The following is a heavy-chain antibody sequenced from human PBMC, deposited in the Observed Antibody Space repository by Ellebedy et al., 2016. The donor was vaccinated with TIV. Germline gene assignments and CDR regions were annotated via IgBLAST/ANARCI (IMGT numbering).Heavy chain of an antibody. CDR1: GFTFSSYW. D-gene: IGHD3-10*01. V-gene: IGHV3-7*01. J-gene: IGHJ5*02. Sequence: GESLKISCAASGFTFSSYWMSWVREAPGKGLAWVATTKDDGSEKYYVDSVKGRFTISRDNAKNSLYLQMNSLSAEDTAEYYCARVPWGSGAVNWFDPWGQGTLVTVSS. CDR2: TKDDGSEK. CDR3: ARVPWGSGAVNWFDP.